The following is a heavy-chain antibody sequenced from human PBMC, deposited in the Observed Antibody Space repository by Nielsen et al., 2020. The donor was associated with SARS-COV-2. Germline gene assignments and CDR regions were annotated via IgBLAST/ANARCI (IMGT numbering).Heavy chain of an antibody. CDR2: INPNSGGT. J-gene: IGHJ6*02. D-gene: IGHD3-10*01. Sequence: ASVKVSCKASGYTFTGYYMHWVRQAPGQGLEWMGRINPNSGGTNYAQKFQGRVTMTRDTSTSTAYMELRSLRSDDTAVYYCARGEESKYYYGMDVWGQGTTVTVSS. CDR1: GYTFTGYY. V-gene: IGHV1-2*06. CDR3: ARGEESKYYYGMDV.